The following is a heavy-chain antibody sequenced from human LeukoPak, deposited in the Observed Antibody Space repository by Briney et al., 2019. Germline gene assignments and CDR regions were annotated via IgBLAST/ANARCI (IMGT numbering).Heavy chain of an antibody. CDR1: GITFSSYG. CDR3: ARDRSSSAADY. Sequence: PGGSLRLSCAASGITFSSYGMHWVRQAPGKGLEWVAVIWYDGSNKYYADSVKGRFTISRDNSKNTLYLQMNSLRAEDTAVYYCARDRSSSAADYWGQGTLVTVSS. D-gene: IGHD6-19*01. V-gene: IGHV3-33*01. J-gene: IGHJ4*02. CDR2: IWYDGSNK.